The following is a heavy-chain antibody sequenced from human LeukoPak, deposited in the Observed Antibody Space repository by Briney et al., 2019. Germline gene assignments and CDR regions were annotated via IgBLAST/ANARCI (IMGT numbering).Heavy chain of an antibody. CDR3: ARSSSGWYDSDCHFGY. Sequence: GGSLRLSCAASGFTFDDYAMHWVRQAPGKGLEWVSGISWNSGSIGYADSVKGRFTISRDNAKNSLYLQMNSLRAEDTALYYCARSSSGWYDSDCHFGYWGQGTLVTVSS. V-gene: IGHV3-9*01. D-gene: IGHD6-19*01. CDR2: ISWNSGSI. CDR1: GFTFDDYA. J-gene: IGHJ4*02.